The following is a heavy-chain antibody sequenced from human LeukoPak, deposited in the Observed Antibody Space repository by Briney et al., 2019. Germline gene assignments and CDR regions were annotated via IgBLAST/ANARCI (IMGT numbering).Heavy chain of an antibody. CDR1: GYTFTDDY. CDR3: ARDMGRYSGYDYDY. V-gene: IGHV1-2*02. CDR2: IHPNSGAT. Sequence: ASVKVSFKTSGYTFTDDYLHWVRQAPGQGLEWVGCIHPNSGATHYAQKFQGRLTMTRDTSTSTDYMELTRLRSDDTDVYYCARDMGRYSGYDYDYWDQGTLVTASS. J-gene: IGHJ4*02. D-gene: IGHD5-12*01.